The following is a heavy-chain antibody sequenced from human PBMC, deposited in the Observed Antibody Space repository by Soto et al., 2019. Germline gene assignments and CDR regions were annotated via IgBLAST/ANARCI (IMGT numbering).Heavy chain of an antibody. D-gene: IGHD2-21*02. CDR2: IYHAGST. J-gene: IGHJ4*02. Sequence: SETRSITCAVSGPSIRSGSYSWAWVRHPPGKGLEWIGYIYHAGSTHYNPSLKNRVTISVAGSKSQFSLNLTSVTAADTAVYYCANFVVGPATLPYWGQGALVAASS. CDR1: GPSIRSGSYS. CDR3: ANFVVGPATLPY. V-gene: IGHV4-30-2*01.